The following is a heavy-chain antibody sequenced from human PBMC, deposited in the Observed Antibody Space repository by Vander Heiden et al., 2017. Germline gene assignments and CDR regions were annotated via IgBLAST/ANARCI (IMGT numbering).Heavy chain of an antibody. CDR1: GFTVSVNY. J-gene: IGHJ3*02. CDR3: ARDLGRSLARGAFDI. CDR2: LSVGGDT. Sequence: EVQLVESGGGLIQPGGSLKLSCAASGFTVSVNYMAWVRQAPGKGPECVSTLSVGGDTFYATSVKGRFIISRDKARNTLFLQMDSLRADDTAVYYCARDLGRSLARGAFDIWGQGTRVTVSS. D-gene: IGHD3-10*01. V-gene: IGHV3-53*01.